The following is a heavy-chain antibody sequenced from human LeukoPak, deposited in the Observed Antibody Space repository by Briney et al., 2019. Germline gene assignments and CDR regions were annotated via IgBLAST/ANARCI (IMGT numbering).Heavy chain of an antibody. CDR1: GGSMSSHY. Sequence: PSETLSLTCTVSGGSMSSHYWSWIRQPPGKGLEWIGYISYIGSTNYNPSLKSRVTISVDTSKNQFSPKLSSVTAADAAVYFCARDPTTVTKGLDIWGQGTMVTVSS. J-gene: IGHJ3*02. D-gene: IGHD4-17*01. CDR2: ISYIGST. V-gene: IGHV4-59*11. CDR3: ARDPTTVTKGLDI.